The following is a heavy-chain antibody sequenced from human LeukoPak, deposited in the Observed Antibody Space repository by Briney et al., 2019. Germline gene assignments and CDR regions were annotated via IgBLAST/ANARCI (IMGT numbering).Heavy chain of an antibody. CDR2: ISGSGGST. CDR3: AKVYCSSTSCYYSN. Sequence: PGGSLRLSCAASGFTFSSYAMSWVRQAPGKGLEWVSAISGSGGSTYYADSVKGRFTISRDNSKNTLYLQMNSLRAEDTAVYYCAKVYCSSTSCYYSNWGQGTLVTVSS. CDR1: GFTFSSYA. D-gene: IGHD2-2*01. V-gene: IGHV3-23*01. J-gene: IGHJ4*02.